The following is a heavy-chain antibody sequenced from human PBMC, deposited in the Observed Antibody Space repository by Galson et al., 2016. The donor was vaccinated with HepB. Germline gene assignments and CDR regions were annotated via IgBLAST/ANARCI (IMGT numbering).Heavy chain of an antibody. Sequence: SVKVSCKASGYTFSTYGITWVRQAPGQGLEWMGWISGYNGITNYAQMLQGRVTMTTDTSTATAFMGMRSLGSDDPAVYYCARDKSPIVVVPGANSYYYYYGMDVWGEGTTVTVSS. CDR3: ARDKSPIVVVPGANSYYYYYGMDV. CDR1: GYTFSTYG. V-gene: IGHV1-18*01. J-gene: IGHJ6*04. CDR2: ISGYNGIT. D-gene: IGHD2-2*01.